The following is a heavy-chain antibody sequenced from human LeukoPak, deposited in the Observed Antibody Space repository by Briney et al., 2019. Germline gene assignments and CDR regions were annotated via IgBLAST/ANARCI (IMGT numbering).Heavy chain of an antibody. CDR1: GFTFSSYG. CDR3: AREIYCTGTNCRRSYYYYHYYGMDV. V-gene: IGHV3-33*01. J-gene: IGHJ6*02. Sequence: GRSLRLSCAASGFTFSSYGMHWVRQAPGKGLEWEAVIWYDGSNEYYADSVKGRFTISRDNSKNTLYLQMNSLRAEDTAVYYCAREIYCTGTNCRRSYYYYHYYGMDVWGQGTTVTVSS. D-gene: IGHD2-2*01. CDR2: IWYDGSNE.